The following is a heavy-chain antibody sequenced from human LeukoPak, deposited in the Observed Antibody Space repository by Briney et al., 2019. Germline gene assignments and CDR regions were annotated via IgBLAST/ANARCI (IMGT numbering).Heavy chain of an antibody. CDR1: GFTFSRYS. V-gene: IGHV3-48*01. Sequence: GGSLRLSCAASGFTFSRYSMNWVRRAPGKGLEWVSYISSSSSAIYYADSVTGRFTISRDNAKNSLYLQMNTLRAEDTAVYYCARSSRPSYWGQGTLVTVSS. D-gene: IGHD6-6*01. CDR3: ARSSRPSY. J-gene: IGHJ4*02. CDR2: ISSSSSAI.